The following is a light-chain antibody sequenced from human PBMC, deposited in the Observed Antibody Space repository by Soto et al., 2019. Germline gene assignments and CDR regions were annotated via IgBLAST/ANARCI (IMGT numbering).Light chain of an antibody. J-gene: IGKJ1*01. CDR1: QDIINY. V-gene: IGKV1-16*01. CDR3: QQYNSYSRT. Sequence: DIQMTQSPSSLSASVVGRFTITVGASQDIINYLAWFQQKPGKAPKSLIYAASTLQSGVPSRFSGSGSGTEFTLTISSLQPDDFATYYCQQYNSYSRTFGQATTVDI. CDR2: AAS.